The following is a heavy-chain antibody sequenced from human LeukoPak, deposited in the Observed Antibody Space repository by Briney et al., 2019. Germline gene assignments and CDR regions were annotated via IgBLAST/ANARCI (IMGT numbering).Heavy chain of an antibody. J-gene: IGHJ5*02. CDR1: GFTFDDYA. D-gene: IGHD3-9*01. CDR2: ISGDGGSP. Sequence: GGSLRLSCAASGFTFDDYAMHWVRQAPGKGLEWVSLISGDGGSPYYADSVKGRFTISRDNSKNSLYLQMNSLKTEDSALYYCAKDLRVSFDVMTAFSWGQGTRVTVSS. V-gene: IGHV3-43*02. CDR3: AKDLRVSFDVMTAFS.